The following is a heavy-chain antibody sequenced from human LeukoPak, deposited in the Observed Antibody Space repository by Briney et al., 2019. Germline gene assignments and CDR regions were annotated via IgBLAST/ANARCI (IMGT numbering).Heavy chain of an antibody. CDR1: GGSFSGYY. V-gene: IGHV4-34*01. CDR3: ARTPGIVAAGDY. CDR2: INHSGST. Sequence: SETLSLTCAVYGGSFSGYYWSWIRQPPGKGLEWIGEINHSGSTNYNPSLKSRVTISVDTSKNQFSLKLSSVTAADTAVYYCARTPGIVAAGDYWGQGTLVTVSS. J-gene: IGHJ4*02. D-gene: IGHD6-13*01.